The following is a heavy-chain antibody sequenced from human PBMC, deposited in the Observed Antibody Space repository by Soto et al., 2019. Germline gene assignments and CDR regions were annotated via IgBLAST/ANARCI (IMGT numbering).Heavy chain of an antibody. V-gene: IGHV3-23*01. CDR2: SSGSGGST. CDR1: GFTFSSYA. D-gene: IGHD3-10*01. J-gene: IGHJ4*02. CDR3: AKCFGESPHL. Sequence: GGSLRLSCAASGFTFSSYAMSWVRQAPGKGLEWVSASSGSGGSTYYSDSVKGRLTISTDDSKNTLYLQMNSLMAEDKAVSYCAKCFGESPHLWGQGTLVTVSS.